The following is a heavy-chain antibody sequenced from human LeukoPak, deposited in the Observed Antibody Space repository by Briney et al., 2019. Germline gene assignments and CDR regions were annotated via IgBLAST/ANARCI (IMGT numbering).Heavy chain of an antibody. D-gene: IGHD5-12*01. J-gene: IGHJ4*02. CDR3: ARPPLRGYSGYDPSDY. CDR1: GYTFTGYY. Sequence: GASVKVSCKASGYTFTGYYMYWVRQAPGQGLEWMGWINPNSGGTNYAQKFQGRVTMTRDTSISTAYMELSRLRSDDTAVYYCARPPLRGYSGYDPSDYWDQGTLVTVSS. V-gene: IGHV1-2*02. CDR2: INPNSGGT.